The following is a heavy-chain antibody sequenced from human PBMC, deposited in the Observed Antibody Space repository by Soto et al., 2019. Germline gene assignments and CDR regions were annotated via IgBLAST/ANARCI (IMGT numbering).Heavy chain of an antibody. CDR2: ITGDGKAT. CDR1: GLTVSSSA. Sequence: ESGGGLVQPGGSLRLSCAASGLTVSSSAMTWVRQAPGKGLEWISSITGDGKATYYADSVKGRFTISKDISTNTLFLQMNSLRGEDTATYYCARITRSWGQGTLVTVSS. J-gene: IGHJ5*02. CDR3: ARITRS. D-gene: IGHD3-3*01. V-gene: IGHV3-23*01.